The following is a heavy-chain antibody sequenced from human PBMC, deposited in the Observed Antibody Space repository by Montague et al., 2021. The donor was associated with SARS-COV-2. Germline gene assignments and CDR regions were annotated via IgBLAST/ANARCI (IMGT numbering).Heavy chain of an antibody. D-gene: IGHD5-12*01. V-gene: IGHV3-11*01. CDR3: ARDQGGYGTFDI. J-gene: IGHJ3*02. Sequence: SLRLSCAASGFIFSDYYLTWIRQAPGKGLEWVSHISGSGSKTYYADSVKGRFTISRDTANNSVYLQMNLLGAEDTAVYYCARDQGGYGTFDIWGQGTMVTVSS. CDR1: GFIFSDYY. CDR2: ISGSGSKT.